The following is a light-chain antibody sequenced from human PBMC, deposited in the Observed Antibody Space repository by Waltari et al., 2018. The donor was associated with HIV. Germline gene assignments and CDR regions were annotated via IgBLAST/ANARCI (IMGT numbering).Light chain of an antibody. CDR3: QQSNTFPLD. J-gene: IGKJ2*01. V-gene: IGKV1-12*01. CDR1: QDIARW. Sequence: DIQMTQSPSSVSAFVGDRVTITCRASQDIARWLAWYQQKPGKAPKLLIYAASSVHSVVPTMFSGNGSGTDFTLTSSRLQPADSATYYCQQSNTFPLDFGQGSKLEI. CDR2: AAS.